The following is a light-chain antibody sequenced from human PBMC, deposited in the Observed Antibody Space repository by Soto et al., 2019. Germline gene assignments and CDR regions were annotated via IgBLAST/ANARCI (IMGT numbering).Light chain of an antibody. Sequence: QSVLTQPAYVPGALGQSITSSCTGTSSDVGGYNYVSWYQQHPGKAPKLIIYEVSDRPSGVSNRFSGSKSGNTASLTISGLQPEDEADYYCTSYTIRSTYVFGTGTKVTVL. CDR3: TSYTIRSTYV. V-gene: IGLV2-14*01. CDR1: SSDVGGYNY. CDR2: EVS. J-gene: IGLJ1*01.